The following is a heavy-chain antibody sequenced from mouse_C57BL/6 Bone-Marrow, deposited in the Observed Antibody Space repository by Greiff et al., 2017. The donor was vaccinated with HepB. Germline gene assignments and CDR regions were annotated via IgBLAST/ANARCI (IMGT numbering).Heavy chain of an antibody. D-gene: IGHD2-2*01. CDR1: GFSFNTYA. Sequence: DVMLVESGGGLVQPKGSLKLSCAASGFSFNTYAMNWVRQAPGKGLEWVARIRSKSNNYATYYADSVKDRFTISRDDSESMLYLQMNNLKTEDTAMYYCVRHLGGYDGFAYWGQGTLVTVSA. CDR2: IRSKSNNYAT. V-gene: IGHV10-1*01. J-gene: IGHJ3*01. CDR3: VRHLGGYDGFAY.